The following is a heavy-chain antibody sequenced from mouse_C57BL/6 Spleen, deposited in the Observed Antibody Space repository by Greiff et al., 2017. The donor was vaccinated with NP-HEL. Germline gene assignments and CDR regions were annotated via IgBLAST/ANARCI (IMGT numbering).Heavy chain of an antibody. CDR2: IWSDGST. J-gene: IGHJ3*01. CDR3: ARHVSDGYYPGLAY. D-gene: IGHD2-3*01. Sequence: QVQLKESGPGLVAPSQSLSITCTVSGFSLTSYGVHWVRQPPGKGLEWLVVIWSDGSTTYNSALKSRLSISKDNSKSQVFLKMNSLQTDDTAMYHCARHVSDGYYPGLAYWGQGTLVTVSA. CDR1: GFSLTSYG. V-gene: IGHV2-6-1*01.